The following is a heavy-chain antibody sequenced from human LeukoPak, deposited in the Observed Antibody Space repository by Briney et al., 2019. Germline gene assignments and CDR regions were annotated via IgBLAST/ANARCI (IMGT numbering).Heavy chain of an antibody. Sequence: PSETLSLTCTVSGGSISSSSYYWGWIRQPPGKGLEWIGSIYYSGSTYYNPSLKSRVTISVDTSKNQFFLKLSSVTAADTAVYYCAGPTYTYVRSGSHGGGHDAFDIWGQGTMVTVSS. CDR3: AGPTYTYVRSGSHGGGHDAFDI. CDR1: GGSISSSSYY. CDR2: IYYSGST. J-gene: IGHJ3*02. D-gene: IGHD3-22*01. V-gene: IGHV4-39*07.